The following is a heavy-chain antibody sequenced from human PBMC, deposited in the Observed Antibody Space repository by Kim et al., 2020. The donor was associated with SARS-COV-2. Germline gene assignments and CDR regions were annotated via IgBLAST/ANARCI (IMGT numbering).Heavy chain of an antibody. CDR1: GYTFTSYA. CDR3: ARDSLGRRGWFGELSVWFDP. CDR2: INAGNGNT. D-gene: IGHD3-10*01. J-gene: IGHJ5*02. Sequence: ASVKVSCKASGYTFTSYAMHWVRQAPGQRLEWMGWINAGNGNTKYSQKFQGRVTITRDTSASTAYMELSSLRSEDTAVYYCARDSLGRRGWFGELSVWFDPWGQGTLVTVSS. V-gene: IGHV1-3*01.